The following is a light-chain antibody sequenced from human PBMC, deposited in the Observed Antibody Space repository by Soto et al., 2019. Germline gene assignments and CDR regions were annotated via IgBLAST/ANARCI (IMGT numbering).Light chain of an antibody. Sequence: DIQMTQSPSTLSASVGDRVTITCRASQSISSWLAWYQQKPGKAPKLLIYKASSLESGVPSRFSGSGSGTEFILTLSSLQPDSFSTYYCQQSNSYPWTFGQGTQLEIK. CDR2: KAS. J-gene: IGKJ2*02. V-gene: IGKV1-5*03. CDR3: QQSNSYPWT. CDR1: QSISSW.